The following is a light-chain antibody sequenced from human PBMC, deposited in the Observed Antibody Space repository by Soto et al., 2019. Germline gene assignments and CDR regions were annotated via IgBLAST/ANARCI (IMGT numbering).Light chain of an antibody. J-gene: IGKJ3*01. V-gene: IGKV1-5*01. CDR3: QQYNSYSPVT. Sequence: DIQMTQSPSTLSASVGDRVTITCRASQSISSWLAWYQQKPGKAPKLLIYDASSLESGVPSRFSGSGSGTEFTLNISSLQPDDFATYYCQQYNSYSPVTFGPGTKVDIK. CDR2: DAS. CDR1: QSISSW.